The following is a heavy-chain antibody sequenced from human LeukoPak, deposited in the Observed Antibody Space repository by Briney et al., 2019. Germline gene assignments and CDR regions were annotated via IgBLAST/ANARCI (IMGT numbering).Heavy chain of an antibody. Sequence: GGSLRLSCAASGFTFSSYSMNWVRQAPGKGREWVSSISSSSSYIYYADSVRGRFTISRDNAKNSLYLQMNSLRAEDTAVYYCARASLGAVDAFDIWGQGTMVTVSS. CDR2: ISSSSSYI. J-gene: IGHJ3*02. V-gene: IGHV3-21*01. D-gene: IGHD3-16*01. CDR1: GFTFSSYS. CDR3: ARASLGAVDAFDI.